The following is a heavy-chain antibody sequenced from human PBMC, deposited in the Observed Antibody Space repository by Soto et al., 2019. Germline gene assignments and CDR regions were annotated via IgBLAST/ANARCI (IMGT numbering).Heavy chain of an antibody. D-gene: IGHD3-9*01. CDR1: DDSINSAKYY. Sequence: PSETMSLTCSVSDDSINSAKYYWGWISQPPGKGLEWIGSIYYRGNASYHPSPQTRVPLPLHTSKSQFPLKLNSVTAADSAVYFCARLEGLATISYYFDFWGPGALVTVSS. CDR2: IYYRGNA. J-gene: IGHJ4*02. CDR3: ARLEGLATISYYFDF. V-gene: IGHV4-39*01.